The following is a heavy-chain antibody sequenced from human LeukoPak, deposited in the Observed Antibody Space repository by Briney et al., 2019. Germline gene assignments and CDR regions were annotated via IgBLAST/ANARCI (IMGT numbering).Heavy chain of an antibody. V-gene: IGHV3-74*01. CDR1: GSTFKLYW. CDR3: VRGGPSTWS. Sequence: GGSLRLSCAASGSTFKLYWMHWVRQVPGKRPVWVSRINDDGSDTIYADSVRGRFTISRDDAKNTVYLQMNNLRAEDTAVYYCVRGGPSTWSWGQGTLVTVSS. D-gene: IGHD2-15*01. J-gene: IGHJ5*02. CDR2: INDDGSDT.